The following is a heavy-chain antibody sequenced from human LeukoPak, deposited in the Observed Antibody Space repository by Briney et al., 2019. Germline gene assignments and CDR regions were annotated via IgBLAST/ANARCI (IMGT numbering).Heavy chain of an antibody. CDR2: IYYSGST. V-gene: IGHV4-39*07. D-gene: IGHD6-13*01. Sequence: PSETLSLTCTVSGGSISSSSYYWGWIRQPPGKGLEWIGSIYYSGSTYYNPSLKSRVTISVDTSKNQFSLKLSSVTAADTAVYYCARETVSSSALDYWGQGTLVTVSS. CDR1: GGSISSSSYY. CDR3: ARETVSSSALDY. J-gene: IGHJ4*02.